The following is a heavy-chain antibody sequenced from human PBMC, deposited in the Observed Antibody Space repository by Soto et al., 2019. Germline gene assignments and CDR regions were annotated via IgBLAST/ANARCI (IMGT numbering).Heavy chain of an antibody. Sequence: QVQLVESGGGVVQPGRSLRLSCAASGFTFSSYGMHWVRQAPGKGLEWVAVIWYDGSNKYYADSVKGRFTISRDNSKNTLYLQMNSLRAEDTAVYYCAREVATGVGYGMDVWGQGTTVTVSS. CDR1: GFTFSSYG. D-gene: IGHD1-1*01. CDR2: IWYDGSNK. J-gene: IGHJ6*02. CDR3: AREVATGVGYGMDV. V-gene: IGHV3-33*01.